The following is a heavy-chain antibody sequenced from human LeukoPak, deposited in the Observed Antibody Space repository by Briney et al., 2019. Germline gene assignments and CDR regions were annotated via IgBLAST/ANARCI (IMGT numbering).Heavy chain of an antibody. Sequence: PGGSLRLSCAASGFTFSSYAMHWVRQAPGKGLEWVAVISYDGSNKYYADSVKGRFTISRDNSKNTLYLQMNSLRAEDTAVYYCARDYGSSMIVGAFDIWGQGTMVTVSS. D-gene: IGHD3-22*01. CDR1: GFTFSSYA. V-gene: IGHV3-30-3*01. J-gene: IGHJ3*02. CDR2: ISYDGSNK. CDR3: ARDYGSSMIVGAFDI.